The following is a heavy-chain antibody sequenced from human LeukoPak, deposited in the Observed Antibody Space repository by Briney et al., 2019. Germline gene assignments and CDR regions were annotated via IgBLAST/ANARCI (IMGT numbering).Heavy chain of an antibody. V-gene: IGHV1-2*02. D-gene: IGHD2-2*01. CDR3: ARDSSSFYGEY. Sequence: ASVKVSCKASGYTFTGYYIYWVRQAPGQGLEWMGWITPNNGGTKYAEKFQGRVTMTRDTSISTAYMELSSLKSDDTAIYYCARDSSSFYGEYWGQGTMVTVSS. J-gene: IGHJ3*01. CDR2: ITPNNGGT. CDR1: GYTFTGYY.